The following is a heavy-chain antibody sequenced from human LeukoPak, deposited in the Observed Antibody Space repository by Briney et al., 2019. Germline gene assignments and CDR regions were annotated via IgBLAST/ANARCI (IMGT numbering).Heavy chain of an antibody. CDR2: IYNSGST. J-gene: IGHJ4*02. V-gene: IGHV4-39*07. CDR1: GGSISSSSYY. Sequence: PSETLSLTCTVSGGSISSSSYYWGWIRQPPGKGLEWIGSIYNSGSTYYNPSLKSRVTISVDTSKNQFSLKLSSVTAADTAVYYCARRGPLRWLHPFDYWGQGTLVTVSS. D-gene: IGHD5-24*01. CDR3: ARRGPLRWLHPFDY.